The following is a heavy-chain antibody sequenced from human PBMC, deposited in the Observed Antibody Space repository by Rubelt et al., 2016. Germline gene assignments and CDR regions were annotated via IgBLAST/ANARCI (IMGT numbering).Heavy chain of an antibody. Sequence: GKGLEWVAVIWYDGSNKYYADSVKGRFTISRDNSKNTLYLQMNSLGAEDTAVYYCARDRVTTVVTRLDYWGQGTLVTVSS. D-gene: IGHD4-23*01. CDR3: ARDRVTTVVTRLDY. CDR2: IWYDGSNK. J-gene: IGHJ4*02. V-gene: IGHV3-33*01.